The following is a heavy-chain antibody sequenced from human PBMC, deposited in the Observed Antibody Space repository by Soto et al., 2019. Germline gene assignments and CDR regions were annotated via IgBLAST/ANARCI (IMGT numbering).Heavy chain of an antibody. CDR2: IIPMLGMS. J-gene: IGHJ4*02. Sequence: QVQLVQSGAEVTKPGSSVTVSCTASGDTFSRFTLSWVRQAPGQGLEWMGRIIPMLGMSNSALKFQGRVTITAHKSTTKVYMHLNSLRSDATAVYYCATSYGSGSAHFDSWGQGTLVTVSS. CDR1: GDTFSRFT. D-gene: IGHD3-10*01. CDR3: ATSYGSGSAHFDS. V-gene: IGHV1-69*02.